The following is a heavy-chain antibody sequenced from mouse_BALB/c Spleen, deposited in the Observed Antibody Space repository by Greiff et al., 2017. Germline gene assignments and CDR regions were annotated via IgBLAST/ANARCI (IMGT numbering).Heavy chain of an antibody. CDR1: GYTFTDYN. J-gene: IGHJ3*01. V-gene: IGHV1-18*01. D-gene: IGHD4-1*01. CDR3: ARSGTSAWFAY. Sequence: EVKVVESGPELVKPGASVKIPCKASGYTFTDYNMDWVKQSHGKSLEWIGDINPNNGGTIYNQKFKGKATLTVDKSSSTAYMELRSLTSEDTAVYYCARSGTSAWFAYWGQGTLVTVSA. CDR2: INPNNGGT.